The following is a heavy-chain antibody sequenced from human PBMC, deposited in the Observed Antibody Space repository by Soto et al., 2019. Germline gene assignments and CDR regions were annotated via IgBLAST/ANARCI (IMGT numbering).Heavy chain of an antibody. J-gene: IGHJ4*02. Sequence: ASVKVSCKASGYTFTSYGISWVRQAPGQGLEWMGWISAYNGNTNYAQKLQGRVTMTTDTSTSTAYMELRSLRSDDTAVYYCARENIVVVPAAIPYFDYWGQGTLVTVSS. CDR2: ISAYNGNT. V-gene: IGHV1-18*01. CDR1: GYTFTSYG. D-gene: IGHD2-2*01. CDR3: ARENIVVVPAAIPYFDY.